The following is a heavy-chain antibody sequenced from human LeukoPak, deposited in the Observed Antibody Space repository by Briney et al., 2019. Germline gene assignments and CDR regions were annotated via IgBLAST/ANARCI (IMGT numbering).Heavy chain of an antibody. J-gene: IGHJ3*02. V-gene: IGHV1-24*01. Sequence: GASVTVSCTVSGYTLTELSMHWVRQAPGKGLEWMGGFNPEDGETIYAQKFQGRVTMTEDTSTDTAYMELSSLRSEDTAVYYCATMVRGVDDAFDIWGQGTMVTVSS. CDR3: ATMVRGVDDAFDI. CDR2: FNPEDGET. CDR1: GYTLTELS. D-gene: IGHD3-10*01.